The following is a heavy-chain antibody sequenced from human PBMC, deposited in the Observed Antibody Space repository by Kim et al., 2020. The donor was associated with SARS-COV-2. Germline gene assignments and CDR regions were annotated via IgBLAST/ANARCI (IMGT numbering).Heavy chain of an antibody. CDR3: ARDLSTGLPGGFDY. Sequence: ADSVKGRCTISRDNARDSLYLQMNSLRAEDTAMYYCARDLSTGLPGGFDYWGPGTLVTVSS. V-gene: IGHV3-21*01. D-gene: IGHD1-1*01. J-gene: IGHJ4*02.